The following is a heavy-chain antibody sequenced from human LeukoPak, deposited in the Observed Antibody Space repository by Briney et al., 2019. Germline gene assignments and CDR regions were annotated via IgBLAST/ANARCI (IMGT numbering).Heavy chain of an antibody. J-gene: IGHJ4*02. Sequence: GSLRLSCAASGFTFSSYEMNWVRQAPGKGLEWIGEINHSGSTNYNPSLKSRVTISVDTSKNQFSLKLSSVTAADTAVYYCARQNYGIYNYWGQGTLVTVSS. V-gene: IGHV4-34*01. CDR2: INHSGST. D-gene: IGHD3-10*01. CDR1: GFTFSSYE. CDR3: ARQNYGIYNY.